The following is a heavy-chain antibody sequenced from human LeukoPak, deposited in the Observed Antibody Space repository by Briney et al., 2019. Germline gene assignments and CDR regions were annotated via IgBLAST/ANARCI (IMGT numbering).Heavy chain of an antibody. V-gene: IGHV1-2*06. CDR3: ARVLLWFGEPSYYFDY. CDR2: INPNSGGT. D-gene: IGHD3-10*01. CDR1: GGTFISYA. Sequence: ASVKVSCKASGGTFISYAISWVRQAPGQGLEWMGRINPNSGGTNYAQKFQGRVTMTRDTSISTAYMELSRLRSDDTAVYYCARVLLWFGEPSYYFDYWGQGTLVTVSS. J-gene: IGHJ4*02.